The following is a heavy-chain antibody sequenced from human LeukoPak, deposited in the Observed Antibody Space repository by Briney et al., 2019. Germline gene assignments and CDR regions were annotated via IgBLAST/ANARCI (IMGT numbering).Heavy chain of an antibody. Sequence: PSETLSLTCTVGGGSLSGHYWGWIRQPPGKGLELVGHIYYTGPTFYNPSLNSRVTITLDTSRNQFSLRLTPVIAADTAVYYCARFSWGCSTASCYLTNWGQGALVTVSS. D-gene: IGHD2-2*01. CDR3: ARFSWGCSTASCYLTN. J-gene: IGHJ4*02. CDR1: GGSLSGHY. CDR2: IYYTGPT. V-gene: IGHV4-59*11.